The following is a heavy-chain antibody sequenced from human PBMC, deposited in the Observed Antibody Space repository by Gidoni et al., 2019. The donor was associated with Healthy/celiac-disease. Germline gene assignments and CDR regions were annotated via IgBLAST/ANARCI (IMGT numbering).Heavy chain of an antibody. J-gene: IGHJ5*02. CDR2: ISSSSSYT. D-gene: IGHD6-13*01. CDR1: GFTFSDYY. CDR3: ARDRYSSSWYEGWFDP. Sequence: QVQLVESGGGLVKPGGSLRLSCAASGFTFSDYYMSWIRQAPGKGLEWVSYISSSSSYTNYADSVKGRFTISRDNAKNSLYLQMNSLRAEDTAVYYCARDRYSSSWYEGWFDPWGQGTLVTVSS. V-gene: IGHV3-11*06.